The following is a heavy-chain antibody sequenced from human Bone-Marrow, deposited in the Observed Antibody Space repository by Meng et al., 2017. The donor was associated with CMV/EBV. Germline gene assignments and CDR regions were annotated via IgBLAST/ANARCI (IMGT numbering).Heavy chain of an antibody. Sequence: GSLSLTCAVYGGSFSGYYWSWIRQPPGKGLEWIGEINHSGSTNYNPSLKSRVTISVDTSKNQFSLKLSSVTAADTAVYYCARGEVVPAAGYYYYGMDVCGQGTTVTVSS. CDR3: ARGEVVPAAGYYYYGMDV. D-gene: IGHD2-2*01. CDR1: GGSFSGYY. CDR2: INHSGST. V-gene: IGHV4-34*01. J-gene: IGHJ6*02.